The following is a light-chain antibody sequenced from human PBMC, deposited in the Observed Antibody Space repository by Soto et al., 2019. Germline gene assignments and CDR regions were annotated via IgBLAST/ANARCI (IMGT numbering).Light chain of an antibody. Sequence: QSVLTQPASVSGTPGQSITFSCTGTSSDVGGYNYVSWYQQHPGKAPKLMIYEVSNRPSGVSNRFSGSKSGNTASLTISGLQAEDEADYYCSSYTSSSTLGYVFGTGTKVTVL. V-gene: IGLV2-14*01. J-gene: IGLJ1*01. CDR3: SSYTSSSTLGYV. CDR1: SSDVGGYNY. CDR2: EVS.